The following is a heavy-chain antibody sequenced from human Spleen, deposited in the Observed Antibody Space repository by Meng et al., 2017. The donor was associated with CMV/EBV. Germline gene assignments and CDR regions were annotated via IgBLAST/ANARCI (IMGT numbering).Heavy chain of an antibody. V-gene: IGHV3-9*01. CDR3: ARLYDNSGIGH. J-gene: IGHJ4*02. CDR1: GFTFEDNA. CDR2: ISWNSNSI. D-gene: IGHD3-22*01. Sequence: GGSLRLSCVVSGFTFEDNAMHWVRQAPVKGLVWVSSISWNSNSIDYADSVKGRFTISRDKAKNSLYLRMSSLRAEATALYFCARLYDNSGIGHWCQGTLVTVSS.